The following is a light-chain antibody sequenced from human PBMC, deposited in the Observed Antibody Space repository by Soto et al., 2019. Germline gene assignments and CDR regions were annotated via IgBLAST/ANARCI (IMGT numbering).Light chain of an antibody. CDR3: QQYNNLPAWT. CDR2: AAS. CDR1: QSVNSN. Sequence: EIVMTQSPATLSVSPGERATLSCRASQSVNSNLAWYPQRPGQAPRLLIYAASTRATGIPARFSGSGSGTEFTLTISRLQSEDFAVYYCQQYNNLPAWTFGQGTKVAI. J-gene: IGKJ1*01. V-gene: IGKV3-15*01.